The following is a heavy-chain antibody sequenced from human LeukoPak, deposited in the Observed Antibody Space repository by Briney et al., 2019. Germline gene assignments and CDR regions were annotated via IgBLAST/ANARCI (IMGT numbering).Heavy chain of an antibody. D-gene: IGHD1-26*01. Sequence: SETLSLTCIVSGGSITGGSYYWDWIRQPPGKGLEWIGSIYYSGSTHYSSSLKSRVTTSVDTSKNQFSLKLSSVTAADTAVYYCVGGSGSYGDWGQGTLVTVSS. CDR3: VGGSGSYGD. V-gene: IGHV4-39*01. J-gene: IGHJ4*02. CDR2: IYYSGST. CDR1: GGSITGGSYY.